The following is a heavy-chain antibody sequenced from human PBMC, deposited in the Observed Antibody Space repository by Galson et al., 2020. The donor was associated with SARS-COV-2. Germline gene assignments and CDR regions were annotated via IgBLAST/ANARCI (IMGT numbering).Heavy chain of an antibody. J-gene: IGHJ6*02. V-gene: IGHV1-2*02. CDR2: INPDTGGT. D-gene: IGHD3-3*01. CDR3: AKNYDFWSGYHTDYYYAMDV. Sequence: ASVTVTCQASGYSFTRYYIHWLRQAPGHGLEWMGWINPDTGGTNYAQSFQGRVTMTRDTSISTAYLELSSLRSDDTAVYHCAKNYDFWSGYHTDYYYAMDVWGQGTTVNVFS. CDR1: GYSFTRYY.